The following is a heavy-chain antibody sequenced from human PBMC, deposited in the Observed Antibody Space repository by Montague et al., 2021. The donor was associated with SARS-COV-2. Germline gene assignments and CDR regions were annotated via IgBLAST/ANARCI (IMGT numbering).Heavy chain of an antibody. J-gene: IGHJ2*01. Sequence: SETLSLTCTVSGGSISGYYWSWIRQPPGKGLEWIGYIYHSGNTKYNPSLKSRVSISADTSKNQLSLRLSSVTAADTAVYYCAREYRIELWQTNWYLGLWGRGTLVTVSS. CDR2: IYHSGNT. V-gene: IGHV4-59*01. D-gene: IGHD5-18*01. CDR1: GGSISGYY. CDR3: AREYRIELWQTNWYLGL.